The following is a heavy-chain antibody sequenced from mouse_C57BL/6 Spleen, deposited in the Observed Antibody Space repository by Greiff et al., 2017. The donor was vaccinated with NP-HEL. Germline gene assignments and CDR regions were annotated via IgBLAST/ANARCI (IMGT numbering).Heavy chain of an antibody. J-gene: IGHJ2*01. Sequence: VKLQQSGAELVKPGASVKISCKASGYAFSSYWMNWVKQRPGKGLEWIGQIYPGDGDTNYNGKFKGKATLTADKSSSTAYMQLSSLTSEDSAVYFCARSGGNYDYFDYWGQGTTLTVSS. CDR3: ARSGGNYDYFDY. CDR1: GYAFSSYW. CDR2: IYPGDGDT. D-gene: IGHD2-1*01. V-gene: IGHV1-80*01.